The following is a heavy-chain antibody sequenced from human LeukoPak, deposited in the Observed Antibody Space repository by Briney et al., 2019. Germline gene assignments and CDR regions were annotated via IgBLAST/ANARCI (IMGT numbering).Heavy chain of an antibody. D-gene: IGHD3-3*01. Sequence: GGSLRLSCAASGFTFSSYSMNWVRQAPGKGLERVSSISSSSSYIYYADSVKGRFTISRDNAKNSLYLQMNSLRAEDTAVYYCARDEYYDFWSGYYFWSAFDIWGQGTMVTVSS. CDR3: ARDEYYDFWSGYYFWSAFDI. CDR2: ISSSSSYI. V-gene: IGHV3-21*01. J-gene: IGHJ3*02. CDR1: GFTFSSYS.